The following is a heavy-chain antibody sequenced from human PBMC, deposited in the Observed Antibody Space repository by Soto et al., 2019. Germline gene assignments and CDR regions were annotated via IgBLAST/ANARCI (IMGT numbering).Heavy chain of an antibody. J-gene: IGHJ6*02. CDR1: GDSVSSNSAA. CDR2: TYYRSKWYN. V-gene: IGHV6-1*01. CDR3: ARGKPSYYGMDV. Sequence: SQTLSLTCAISGDSVSSNSAAWNWIRQSPSRGLEWLGRTYYRSKWYNDYAVSVKGRITVNADTSKNQFSLQLNSVTPEDTAVYYCARGKPSYYGMDVWGQGTTVTVSS.